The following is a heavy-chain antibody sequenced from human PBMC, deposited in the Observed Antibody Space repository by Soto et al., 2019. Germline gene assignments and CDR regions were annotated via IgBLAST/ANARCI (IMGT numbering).Heavy chain of an antibody. Sequence: APAKVSCKALRVTFRTNSMCWVRQAPGQGLVXMXXIXPXXXMXXXEPTFLGRLTSAADESTSTYYLELGSLSREDTAIYGCATWGAQNAHWGHGTWVTASS. CDR2: IXPXXXMX. CDR3: ATWGAQNAH. V-gene: IGHV1-69*10. CDR1: RVTFRTNS. J-gene: IGHJ4*01. D-gene: IGHD3-16*01.